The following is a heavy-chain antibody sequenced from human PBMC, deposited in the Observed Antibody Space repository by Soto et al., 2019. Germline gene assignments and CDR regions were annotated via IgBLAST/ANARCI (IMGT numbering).Heavy chain of an antibody. D-gene: IGHD1-1*01. CDR2: IYYSGST. Sequence: SEALSLTCTVSGGSISSYYWSWIRQSPGKGLEWIGYIYYSGSTNYNPSLKSRVTISVDTSKNQFSLKLSSVTAADTAVYYCATYEKGTPDAFDIWGQGTMVTVSS. CDR3: ATYEKGTPDAFDI. J-gene: IGHJ3*02. V-gene: IGHV4-59*01. CDR1: GGSISSYY.